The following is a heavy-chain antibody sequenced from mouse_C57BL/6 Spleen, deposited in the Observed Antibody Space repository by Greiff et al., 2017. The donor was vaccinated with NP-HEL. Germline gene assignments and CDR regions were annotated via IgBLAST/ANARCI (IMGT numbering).Heavy chain of an antibody. D-gene: IGHD4-1*01. CDR3: ARALTGYYFDY. CDR2: ISDGGSYT. CDR1: GFTFSSYA. Sequence: EVKLEESGGGLVKPGGSLKLSCAASGFTFSSYAMSWVRQTPEKRLEWVATISDGGSYTYYPDNVKGRFTISRDNAKNNLYLQMSHLKSEDTAMYYCARALTGYYFDYWGQGTTLTVSS. V-gene: IGHV5-4*03. J-gene: IGHJ2*01.